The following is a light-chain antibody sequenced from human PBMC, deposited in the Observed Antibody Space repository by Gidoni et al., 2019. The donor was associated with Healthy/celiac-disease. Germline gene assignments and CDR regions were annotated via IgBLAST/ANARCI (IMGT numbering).Light chain of an antibody. CDR3: QQYGSSPPIT. CDR1: QSVSSSY. CDR2: GAS. V-gene: IGKV3-20*01. Sequence: ELVLTQSPVTLSLSPGERATLSCRASQSVSSSYLAWYQQKPGQAPRLLIYGASSRATGIPDRFSGSGSGTDFTLTISRLEPEDFAVYYCQQYGSSPPITFGQXTRLEIK. J-gene: IGKJ5*01.